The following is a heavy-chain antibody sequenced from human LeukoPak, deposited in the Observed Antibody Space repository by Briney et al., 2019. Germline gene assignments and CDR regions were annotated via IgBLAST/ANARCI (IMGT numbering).Heavy chain of an antibody. CDR3: TAVDYGDF. CDR2: INAGNDNT. V-gene: IGHV1-3*01. CDR1: GYTFTGYY. Sequence: ASVKVSCKASGYTFTGYYMHRVRQAPGQRLEWMGWINAGNDNTKYLQKFQGRITITRDTSASTAYMELTSLTSEDTAVYYCTAVDYGDFWGQGTLVTVSS. J-gene: IGHJ4*02.